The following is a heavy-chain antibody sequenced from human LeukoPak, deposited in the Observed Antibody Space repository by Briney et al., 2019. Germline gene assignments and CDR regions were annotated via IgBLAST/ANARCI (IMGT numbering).Heavy chain of an antibody. J-gene: IGHJ5*02. CDR3: ARRSNQPIGLNWFDP. V-gene: IGHV4-59*08. CDR1: GGPISSYY. D-gene: IGHD4-11*01. CDR2: IYYSGST. Sequence: PSETLSLTCTVSGGPISSYYWSWIRQPPGKGLEWIGYIYYSGSTNYNPSLKSRVTISVDTSKNQFSLKLSSVTAADTAVYYCARRSNQPIGLNWFDPWGQGTLVTVSS.